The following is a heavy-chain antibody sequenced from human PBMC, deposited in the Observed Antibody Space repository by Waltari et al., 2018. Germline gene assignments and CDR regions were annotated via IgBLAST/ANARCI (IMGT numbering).Heavy chain of an antibody. D-gene: IGHD6-13*01. CDR1: GYTFTGYY. Sequence: QVQLVQSGAEVKKPGASVKVSCKASGYTFTGYYMHWLRPAPGQGLEWMGWIKPNSGGTNYAQKVQGWVTMTRDTSISTAYMELSRLRSDDTAVYYCARAYSSSWYPGDYWGQGTLVTVSS. CDR3: ARAYSSSWYPGDY. V-gene: IGHV1-2*04. CDR2: IKPNSGGT. J-gene: IGHJ4*02.